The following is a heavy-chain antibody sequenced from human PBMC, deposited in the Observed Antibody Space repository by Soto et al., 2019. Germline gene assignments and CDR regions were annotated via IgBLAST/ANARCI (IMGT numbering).Heavy chain of an antibody. D-gene: IGHD3-10*01. V-gene: IGHV1-18*01. Sequence: QVQLVQSGAEVKRPGAAVKVSCKASGYTFRTYDVAWVRRAPGHGLEWMGWISISKGKTYYQESLQGRVTMTMDTGTTTALREVRSLRGDDTAVYYCARKGDIGNFGLDVWCQGTTVTVSS. J-gene: IGHJ6*02. CDR1: GYTFRTYD. CDR2: ISISKGKT. CDR3: ARKGDIGNFGLDV.